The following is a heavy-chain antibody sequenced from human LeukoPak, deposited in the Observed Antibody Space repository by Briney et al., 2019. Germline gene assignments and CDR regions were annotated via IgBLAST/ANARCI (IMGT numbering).Heavy chain of an antibody. D-gene: IGHD2-2*03. V-gene: IGHV3-7*01. Sequence: SGGSLRLSCAASGFTFTSYWMGWVRQAPGKGLEWVAHIKGDGSDKEYVDSVKGRFTISRDNSKNTLDLQMNSLRAEDTAVYYCAKDGYCSSTSCYPNHSDLWGQGTLVTVSS. CDR3: AKDGYCSSTSCYPNHSDL. J-gene: IGHJ4*02. CDR1: GFTFTSYW. CDR2: IKGDGSDK.